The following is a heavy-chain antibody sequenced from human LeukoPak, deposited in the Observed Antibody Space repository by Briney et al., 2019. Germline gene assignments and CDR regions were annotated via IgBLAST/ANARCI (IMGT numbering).Heavy chain of an antibody. CDR2: ISGSGGST. V-gene: IGHV3-23*01. Sequence: PGGSLRLSCAASGFTFSSYAMNWVRQAPGKGLEWVSAISGSGGSTYYADSVKGRFTISRDNSKNTPYLQLNSLRAEDTAVYYCAKEGPYDFWSGHASAFDIWGQGTMVTVSS. CDR3: AKEGPYDFWSGHASAFDI. J-gene: IGHJ3*02. CDR1: GFTFSSYA. D-gene: IGHD3-3*01.